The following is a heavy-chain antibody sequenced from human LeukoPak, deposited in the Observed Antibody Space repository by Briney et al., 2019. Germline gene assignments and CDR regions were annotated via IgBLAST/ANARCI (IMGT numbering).Heavy chain of an antibody. CDR1: GITCSSYW. CDR3: ARDSCSGGSCYFGY. Sequence: GGSLRLSCGASGITCSSYWKHWVRQAPGKGLGWVSRINRDGSSTNYADSVKGRFTISRDNAKNTLYLQMNSLRAEDTAVYYCARDSCSGGSCYFGYWGQGTLVTVSS. V-gene: IGHV3-74*01. CDR2: INRDGSST. D-gene: IGHD2-15*01. J-gene: IGHJ4*02.